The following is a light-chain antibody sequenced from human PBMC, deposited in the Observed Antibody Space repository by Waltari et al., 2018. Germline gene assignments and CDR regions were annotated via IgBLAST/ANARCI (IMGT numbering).Light chain of an antibody. Sequence: DIQMTQSPSTLSASVGDRVTITCRASQSISSWLAWYQQKPGKAPKLLIYKASSLESGVPSRFSGSGSGTEFTLTISSLQPDDFATYHCQQYNSYWTFGQGTKVEIK. CDR1: QSISSW. J-gene: IGKJ1*01. CDR3: QQYNSYWT. CDR2: KAS. V-gene: IGKV1-5*03.